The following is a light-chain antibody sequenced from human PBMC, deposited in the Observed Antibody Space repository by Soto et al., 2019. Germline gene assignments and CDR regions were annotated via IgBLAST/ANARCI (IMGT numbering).Light chain of an antibody. Sequence: QSALTQPASVSGSPGQSITISCTGTSSDVGAYNYVSWYQHHPGKAPKLMIHEVSARPSGISNRFSGSKSGNTASLTISGLQAEDEADYYCSSYRSDTNYGFGTGTKLTVL. J-gene: IGLJ1*01. V-gene: IGLV2-14*01. CDR1: SSDVGAYNY. CDR3: SSYRSDTNYG. CDR2: EVS.